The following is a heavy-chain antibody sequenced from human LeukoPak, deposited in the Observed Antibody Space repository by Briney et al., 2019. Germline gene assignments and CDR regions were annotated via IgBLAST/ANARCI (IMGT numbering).Heavy chain of an antibody. J-gene: IGHJ4*02. Sequence: GGSLRLSCAASGFIFSNYGMHWVRQAPGMGLEWVAVISYDGSNKYYGDSVKGRFTISRDNSKNTLYLQMNSLRAEDTAVYYCAKKFPGTVAAGPDHWGQGTLVTVSS. V-gene: IGHV3-30*18. CDR1: GFIFSNYG. D-gene: IGHD6-13*01. CDR3: AKKFPGTVAAGPDH. CDR2: ISYDGSNK.